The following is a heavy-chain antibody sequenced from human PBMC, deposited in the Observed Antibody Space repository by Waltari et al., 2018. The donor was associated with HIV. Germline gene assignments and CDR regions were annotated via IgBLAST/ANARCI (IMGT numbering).Heavy chain of an antibody. CDR1: GYTLSELS. Sequence: QVPLVQPGAEVKKPGASVKDSCKVSGYTLSELSMHWVRQAPGKGLEWMGGFDPEQGKTIYAQNCQGRVTMTEDAATDTAYMELSSLRSEDTAVYYCTTEGLYCSGGTCYSRFDPWGQGTLVTVSS. D-gene: IGHD2-15*01. CDR2: FDPEQGKT. V-gene: IGHV1-24*01. CDR3: TTEGLYCSGGTCYSRFDP. J-gene: IGHJ5*02.